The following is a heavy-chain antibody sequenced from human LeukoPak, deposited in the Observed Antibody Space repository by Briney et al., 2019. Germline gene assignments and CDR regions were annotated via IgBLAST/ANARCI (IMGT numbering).Heavy chain of an antibody. V-gene: IGHV4-61*02. CDR1: GGSISSGSYY. J-gene: IGHJ4*02. CDR2: IYTSGST. D-gene: IGHD4-17*01. CDR3: ARDSLDYGDYYFDC. Sequence: SQTLSLTCTVSGGSISSGSYYWSWIRQPAGKGLEWIGRIYTSGSTNYNPSLKSRVTISVDTSKNQFSLKLSSVTAADTAVYYCARDSLDYGDYYFDCWGQGTLVTVSS.